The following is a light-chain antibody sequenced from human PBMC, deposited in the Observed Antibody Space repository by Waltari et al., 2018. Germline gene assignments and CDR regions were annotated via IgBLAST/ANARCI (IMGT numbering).Light chain of an antibody. J-gene: IGKJ1*01. CDR3: QQYGSSPRT. CDR2: GAS. Sequence: EIVLTQSPGTLPLSPGEGATLSCRASQHVSSNYLAWYQQKPGQAPRLLIYGASNRATGIPDRFSGSGYGTDFTLSISRLEPEDFAVYYCQQYGSSPRTFGQGTKVEIK. V-gene: IGKV3-20*01. CDR1: QHVSSNY.